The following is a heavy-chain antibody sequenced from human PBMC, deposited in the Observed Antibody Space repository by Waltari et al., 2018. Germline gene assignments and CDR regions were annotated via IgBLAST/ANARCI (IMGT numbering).Heavy chain of an antibody. V-gene: IGHV4-38-2*02. CDR1: DFSISSDFY. CDR2: ISDSGTT. Sequence: QMQESGPGLVKPSETLSLMCSVSDFSISSDFYWGWLRQSPGKGLEWIGSISDSGTTSYNPSLQSRVTISIDTSKNQFSLKLGSVTAADTAVFYCAREAGSGIDWYHDYWGQGVLVTVSS. J-gene: IGHJ4*02. CDR3: AREAGSGIDWYHDY. D-gene: IGHD3-9*01.